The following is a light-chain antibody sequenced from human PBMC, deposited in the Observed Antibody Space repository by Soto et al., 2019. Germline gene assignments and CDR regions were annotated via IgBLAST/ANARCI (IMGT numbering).Light chain of an antibody. CDR1: SSDVGSYNL. J-gene: IGLJ1*01. V-gene: IGLV2-14*02. CDR3: SSYTTSNTRQIA. Sequence: QSVLTQPASVSGSPGQTITFSCTGTSSDVGSYNLVSWYQQHPGKAPKFIISEVSQRPSGVSNRFSGSKSGNTASLTISGLQAEDEADYYCSSYTTSNTRQIAFGTGTKVTVL. CDR2: EVS.